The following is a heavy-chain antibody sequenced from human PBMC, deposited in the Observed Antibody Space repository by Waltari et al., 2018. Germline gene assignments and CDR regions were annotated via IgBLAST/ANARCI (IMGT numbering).Heavy chain of an antibody. CDR2: INHSGST. J-gene: IGHJ4*02. V-gene: IGHV4-34*01. D-gene: IGHD1-20*01. CDR1: GGSFSGYY. Sequence: QVQLQQWGAGLLKPSETLSLTCAVYGGSFSGYYWSWIRQPPGKGLEWIGEINHSGSTNYNPSLKSRVTISVDTSKNQFSLKLSSVTAADTAVYYCARGFRQRYNWNRCDYWGQGTLVTVSS. CDR3: ARGFRQRYNWNRCDY.